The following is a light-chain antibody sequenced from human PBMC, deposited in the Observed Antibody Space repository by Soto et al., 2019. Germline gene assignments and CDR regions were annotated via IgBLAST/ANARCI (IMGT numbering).Light chain of an antibody. CDR2: GAS. J-gene: IGKJ4*01. CDR3: QQHADWPLT. V-gene: IGKV3-15*01. CDR1: QSVSGS. Sequence: EIVMTQSPDTLSVSPGERATLSCRASQSVSGSLAWYQQKPGQAPRLLIYGASNRATGIPARFIGSGSGTDFTLTISSLEPEDFAVYYCQQHADWPLTFGGGTKVDIK.